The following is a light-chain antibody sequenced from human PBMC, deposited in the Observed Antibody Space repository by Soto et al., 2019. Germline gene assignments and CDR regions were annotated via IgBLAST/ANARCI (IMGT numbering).Light chain of an antibody. Sequence: DIVMTQTPDSLAVSLGERATINCKSSQSVLYNSVNYLAWYQQKPRQPPKVIMYWASTREFGVPDRFSGSGSGTDFTLTITNVQAEDVAVYYCQQFYSTPLIFGGGTKVEIK. CDR3: QQFYSTPLI. CDR2: WAS. CDR1: QSVLYNSVNY. V-gene: IGKV4-1*01. J-gene: IGKJ4*01.